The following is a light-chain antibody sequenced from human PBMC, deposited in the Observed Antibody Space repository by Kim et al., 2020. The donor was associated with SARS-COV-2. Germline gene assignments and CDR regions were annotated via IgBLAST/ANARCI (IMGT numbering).Light chain of an antibody. CDR3: QQYNLYYT. Sequence: DIQMTQSPSTLSASVGDRVTITCRASQSISSWLAWYQQKPGKAPKVLIYGASTLESGVPSRFSGNGSGTEFTLTISSLQPDDFATYYCQQYNLYYTFGKGTKLEI. CDR1: QSISSW. CDR2: GAS. J-gene: IGKJ2*01. V-gene: IGKV1-5*03.